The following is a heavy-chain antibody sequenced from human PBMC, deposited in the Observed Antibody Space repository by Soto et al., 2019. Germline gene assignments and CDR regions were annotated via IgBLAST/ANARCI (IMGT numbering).Heavy chain of an antibody. CDR2: MNPNSGNT. D-gene: IGHD5-18*01. CDR1: GYTFTSYD. J-gene: IGHJ6*02. Sequence: GASVKVSCKASGYTFTSYDINWVRQATGQGLEWMGWMNPNSGNTGYAQKFQGRVTMTRNTSISTAYMELSSLRSEDTAVYYCARGVQLWLNYYYGMDVWGQGTTVTASS. V-gene: IGHV1-8*01. CDR3: ARGVQLWLNYYYGMDV.